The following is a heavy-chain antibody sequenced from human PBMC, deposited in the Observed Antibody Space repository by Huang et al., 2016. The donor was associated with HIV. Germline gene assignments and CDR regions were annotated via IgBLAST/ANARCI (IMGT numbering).Heavy chain of an antibody. CDR2: ITPIFNKT. Sequence: QVQLVQSGAEVKKPGSSVKVSCKVSGGSFSSYVISWGRQAPGKGLEGMGGITPIFNKTNYAQKFQGRGTIIADEATRTAYMEMSSLRPEDTATYYCATGPRGSGSFNWGQGTLVIVSS. D-gene: IGHD1-26*01. V-gene: IGHV1-69*01. CDR3: ATGPRGSGSFN. J-gene: IGHJ4*02. CDR1: GGSFSSYV.